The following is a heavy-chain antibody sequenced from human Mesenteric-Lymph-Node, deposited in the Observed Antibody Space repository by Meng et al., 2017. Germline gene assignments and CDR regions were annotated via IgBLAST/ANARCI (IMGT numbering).Heavy chain of an antibody. D-gene: IGHD6-13*01. J-gene: IGHJ5*02. V-gene: IGHV4-4*07. CDR2: IYTSGST. Sequence: SETLSLTCTVSGGSISSYYWSWIRQPAGKGLEWIGRIYTSGSTNYNPSLKSRVTMSVDTSKNQFSLKLSSVTAADTAVYYCARAIAAGGSNWYDPCGQGILVTVSS. CDR1: GGSISSYY. CDR3: ARAIAAGGSNWYDP.